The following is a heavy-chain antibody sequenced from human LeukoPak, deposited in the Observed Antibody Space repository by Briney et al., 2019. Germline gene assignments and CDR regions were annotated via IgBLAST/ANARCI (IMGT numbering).Heavy chain of an antibody. J-gene: IGHJ4*02. CDR1: GGSFSSYY. V-gene: IGHV4-34*01. CDR3: ARRNGQDIVATFRRRYYFDY. Sequence: SETLSLTCAVYGGSFSSYYWSWIRQTPGKGLEWIGEINHNGITNYNPSLKSRVTISIGTSKNQFSLKLTSVTAADTAVYYCARRNGQDIVATFRRRYYFDYWGQGTLVTVSS. D-gene: IGHD5-12*01. CDR2: INHNGIT.